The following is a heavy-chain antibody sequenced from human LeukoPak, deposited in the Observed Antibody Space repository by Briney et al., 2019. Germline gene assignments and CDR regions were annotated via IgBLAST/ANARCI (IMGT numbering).Heavy chain of an antibody. CDR3: VREYSSSSGRAFDI. V-gene: IGHV3-23*01. D-gene: IGHD6-6*01. Sequence: GESLKISCAASGFSLSNYAMSWVGQAPGKGLEWVSAISGSGGSTYYADSVKGRLTISRDNAKNTLYLQMNSLRAEDTAVYYCVREYSSSSGRAFDIWGQGTMVTVSP. CDR2: ISGSGGST. J-gene: IGHJ3*02. CDR1: GFSLSNYA.